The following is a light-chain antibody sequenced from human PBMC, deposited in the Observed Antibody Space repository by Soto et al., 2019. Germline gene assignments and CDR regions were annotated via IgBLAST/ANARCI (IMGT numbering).Light chain of an antibody. V-gene: IGKV3-15*01. CDR1: QTVSSTY. J-gene: IGKJ4*01. CDR2: GAS. Sequence: EIVLTQSPGTLSLSTGERATLSCRASQTVSSTYLAWYQHKPGRAPRLLIDGASSRAAGIPARFSGSGSGTEFTLTISSLQSEDFAVYYCQQYNNWPTFGGGTKVDNK. CDR3: QQYNNWPT.